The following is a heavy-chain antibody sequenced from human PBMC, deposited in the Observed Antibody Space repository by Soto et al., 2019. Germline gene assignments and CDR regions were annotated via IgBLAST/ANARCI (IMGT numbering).Heavy chain of an antibody. D-gene: IGHD2-15*01. J-gene: IGHJ6*02. CDR1: GGSFSGYY. V-gene: IGHV4-34*01. CDR3: ARGGGVVVPSFADYYYYGMDV. CDR2: INHSGST. Sequence: SETLSLTCAVYGGSFSGYYWSWIRQPPGKGLEWIGEINHSGSTDYNPSLKSRVTISVDTSKNQFSLKLSSVTAAETAVYYCARGGGVVVPSFADYYYYGMDVWGQGTTATVYS.